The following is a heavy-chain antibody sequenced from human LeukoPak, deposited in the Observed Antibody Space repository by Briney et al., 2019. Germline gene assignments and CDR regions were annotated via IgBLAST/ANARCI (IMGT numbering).Heavy chain of an antibody. CDR1: GFTFSSYA. J-gene: IGHJ4*02. Sequence: GGSLRLSCAASGFTFSSYAMSWVRQAPGKGLEWVSAISGSGGSTYYADSVKGRFTVSRDNAKNSLYLQMNSLRAEDTAVYYCARDFYDSSGYYYLSYWGQGTLVTVSS. V-gene: IGHV3-23*01. CDR3: ARDFYDSSGYYYLSY. CDR2: ISGSGGST. D-gene: IGHD3-22*01.